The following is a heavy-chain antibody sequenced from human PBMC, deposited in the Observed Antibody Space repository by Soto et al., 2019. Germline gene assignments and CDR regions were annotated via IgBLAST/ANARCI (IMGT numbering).Heavy chain of an antibody. D-gene: IGHD3-22*01. J-gene: IGHJ4*02. CDR3: VKDDGGYPSTAPH. CDR2: ISGSGDRT. CDR1: GITISNYP. Sequence: EVQLLESGGGLVQPGGSLRLSCAASGITISNYPMSWVRQAPGKGLDWVSGISGSGDRTYYADSAKGRFTISKDISRSSLSLQLHSLAVEDTAVYFCVKDDGGYPSTAPHWGQGTLVTVSS. V-gene: IGHV3-23*01.